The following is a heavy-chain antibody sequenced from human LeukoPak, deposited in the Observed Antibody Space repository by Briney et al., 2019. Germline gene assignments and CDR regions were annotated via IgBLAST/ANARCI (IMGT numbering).Heavy chain of an antibody. CDR2: ISYDGSNK. J-gene: IGHJ4*02. V-gene: IGHV3-30-3*01. CDR1: GFTFSSHA. Sequence: GRSLRLSCAASGFTFSSHAMHWVRQAPGKGLEWVAVISYDGSNKYYADSVKGRFTISRDNSKNTLYLQMNSLRAEDTAVYYCASQYYYDSSGYYPLDYWGQGTLVTVSS. D-gene: IGHD3-22*01. CDR3: ASQYYYDSSGYYPLDY.